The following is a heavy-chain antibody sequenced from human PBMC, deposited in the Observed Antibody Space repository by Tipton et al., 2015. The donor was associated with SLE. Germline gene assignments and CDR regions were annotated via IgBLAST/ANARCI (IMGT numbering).Heavy chain of an antibody. Sequence: TLSLTCAVYGGSISSGSYYWSWIRQPAGKGLEWIGRIYTSGSTNYNPSLKSRVTISVDTSKNQFSLKLSSVTAADTAVYYCARDYYYMDVWGKGTTVTVSS. V-gene: IGHV4-61*02. CDR1: GGSISSGSYY. CDR3: ARDYYYMDV. J-gene: IGHJ6*03. CDR2: IYTSGST.